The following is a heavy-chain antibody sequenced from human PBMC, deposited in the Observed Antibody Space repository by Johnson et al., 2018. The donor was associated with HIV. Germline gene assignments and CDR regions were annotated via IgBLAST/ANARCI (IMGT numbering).Heavy chain of an antibody. J-gene: IGHJ3*02. CDR2: IRYDGSNK. CDR1: GFTFSSYG. CDR3: AVLCSGCADAFDM. V-gene: IGHV3-30*02. D-gene: IGHD3-10*01. Sequence: QVQLLESGGGLVQPGGSLRLSCAASGFTFSSYGMHWVRQAPGKGLEWVAFIRYDGSNKYYADSVKGRFTISRDNSKNTLYLQMNRLRAEDGAVYYCAVLCSGCADAFDMWGQGTMVTVS.